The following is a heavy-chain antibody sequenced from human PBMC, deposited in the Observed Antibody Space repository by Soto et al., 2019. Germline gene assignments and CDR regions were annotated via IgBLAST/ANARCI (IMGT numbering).Heavy chain of an antibody. CDR2: IIPRFGTT. J-gene: IGHJ4*02. CDR1: GDTFSRYT. V-gene: IGHV1-69*01. Sequence: QVQLVQSGAEVKKPGSSVRVSCKASGDTFSRYTVNWVRQAPRQGLEWMGGIIPRFGTTNYAPTLQGRGTITADESSNTVYMELGSLRSEDTALYYCARGRGLYNSGRSQLDYWGQGTLVTVSS. D-gene: IGHD1-1*01. CDR3: ARGRGLYNSGRSQLDY.